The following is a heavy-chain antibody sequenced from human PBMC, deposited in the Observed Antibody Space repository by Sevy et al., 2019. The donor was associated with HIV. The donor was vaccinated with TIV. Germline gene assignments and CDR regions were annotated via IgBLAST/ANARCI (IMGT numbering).Heavy chain of an antibody. CDR3: ASSSGYYQTRFDY. D-gene: IGHD3-22*01. V-gene: IGHV4-38-2*01. Sequence: SETLSLTCAVSGYSISSGYYWGWIRQPPGKGLEWIGSIYHSGSTYYNPSLKSRVTISVDTSMNQFSLKLSSVTAADTAVYYCASSSGYYQTRFDYWGQGTLVTVSS. J-gene: IGHJ4*02. CDR2: IYHSGST. CDR1: GYSISSGYY.